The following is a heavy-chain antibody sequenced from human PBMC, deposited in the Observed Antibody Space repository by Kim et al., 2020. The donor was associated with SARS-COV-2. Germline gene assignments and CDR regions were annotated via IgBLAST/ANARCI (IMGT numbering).Heavy chain of an antibody. D-gene: IGHD6-19*01. V-gene: IGHV1-3*01. J-gene: IGHJ1*01. CDR2: INGGRGDT. CDR1: GYTFTDYH. Sequence: ASVKVSCKASGYTFTDYHLHWLRQAPGQRLEWMGCINGGRGDTKYSQKFQGRVMFTRDTSASTVYMDLSSLRSEDTAIFYCVRVAVTGTGYFQHGGQGTLVTVSS. CDR3: VRVAVTGTGYFQH.